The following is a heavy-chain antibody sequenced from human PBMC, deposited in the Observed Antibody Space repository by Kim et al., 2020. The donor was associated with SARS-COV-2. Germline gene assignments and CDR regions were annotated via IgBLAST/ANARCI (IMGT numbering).Heavy chain of an antibody. J-gene: IGHJ4*02. V-gene: IGHV3-48*02. Sequence: VSVKRRFTISRANAKNSLYLQMYSLRDEDTAVYYCASYCSSTSCYYFDYWCQGTLVTVSS. CDR3: ASYCSSTSCYYFDY. D-gene: IGHD2-2*01.